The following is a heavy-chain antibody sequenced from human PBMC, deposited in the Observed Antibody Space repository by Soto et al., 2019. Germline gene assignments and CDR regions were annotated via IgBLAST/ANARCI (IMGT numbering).Heavy chain of an antibody. CDR2: IYHSGST. CDR3: ARAGQGGYCSSTSCYTGPYYYYGMDV. Sequence: PSETLFLTCAVSGGSISSGGYSWSWIRQPPGKGLEWIGYIYHSGSTYYNPSLKSRVTISVDRSKNQFSLKLSSVTAADTAVYYCARAGQGGYCSSTSCYTGPYYYYGMDVWGQGTTVTVSS. CDR1: GGSISSGGYS. J-gene: IGHJ6*02. V-gene: IGHV4-30-2*01. D-gene: IGHD2-2*02.